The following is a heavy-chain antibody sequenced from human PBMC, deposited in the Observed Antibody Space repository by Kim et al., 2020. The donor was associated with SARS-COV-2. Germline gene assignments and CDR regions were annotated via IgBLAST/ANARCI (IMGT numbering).Heavy chain of an antibody. V-gene: IGHV4-31*03. CDR3: AGNVGYYGSGSYVEGNWFDP. CDR2: IYYSGST. Sequence: SETLSLTCTVSGGSISSGGYYWSWIRQHPGKGLEWIGYIYYSGSTYYNPSLKSRVTISVDTSKNQFSLKLSSVTAADTAVYYCAGNVGYYGSGSYVEGNWFDPWGQGTLVTVSS. D-gene: IGHD3-10*01. CDR1: GGSISSGGYY. J-gene: IGHJ5*02.